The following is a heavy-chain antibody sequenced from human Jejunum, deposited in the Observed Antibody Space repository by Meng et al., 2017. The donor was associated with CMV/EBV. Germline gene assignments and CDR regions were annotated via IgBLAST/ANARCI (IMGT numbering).Heavy chain of an antibody. J-gene: IGHJ4*02. Sequence: KASGCTFTSYDIHWVQQATGQGLEWVGWMNPIRGNTVYAQKFQGRITMTRNTSISTAYMELSSLTSEDTAVYYCARGLRIVGTALAFWGQGSLVTVSS. V-gene: IGHV1-8*01. CDR3: ARGLRIVGTALAF. CDR1: GCTFTSYD. CDR2: MNPIRGNT. D-gene: IGHD1-7*01.